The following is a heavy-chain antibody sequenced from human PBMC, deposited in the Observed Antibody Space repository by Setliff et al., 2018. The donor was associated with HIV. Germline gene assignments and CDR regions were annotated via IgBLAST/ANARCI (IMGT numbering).Heavy chain of an antibody. CDR1: GYTFTSYD. V-gene: IGHV1-8*02. Sequence: ASVKVSCKASGYTFTSYDINWVRQATGQGLEWMGWMKPNSGNSGFAQKFQGRVTMTRNSSISTAYMELSSLRFDDTAVYYCTRGYCGGGICYSPNWLDPCGQGTLVTVSS. D-gene: IGHD2-15*01. CDR3: TRGYCGGGICYSPNWLDP. J-gene: IGHJ5*02. CDR2: MKPNSGNS.